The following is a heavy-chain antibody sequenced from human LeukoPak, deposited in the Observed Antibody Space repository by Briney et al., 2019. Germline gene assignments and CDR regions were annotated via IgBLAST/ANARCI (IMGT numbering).Heavy chain of an antibody. CDR1: GFTFSSYG. V-gene: IGHV3-30*02. CDR2: IRYDGSNK. J-gene: IGHJ5*02. D-gene: IGHD6-13*01. Sequence: GGSLRLSCAASGFTFSSYGMHWVRQAPGKGLEWVAFIRYDGSNKYYADSVKGRFTISRDNSKNTLYLQMNSLRAEDTAVYYCAKEVSLYSSSWYNWFDPWGQGTLVTVSS. CDR3: AKEVSLYSSSWYNWFDP.